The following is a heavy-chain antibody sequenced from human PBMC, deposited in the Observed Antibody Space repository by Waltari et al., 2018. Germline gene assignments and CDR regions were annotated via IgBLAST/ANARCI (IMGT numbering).Heavy chain of an antibody. D-gene: IGHD4-4*01. CDR1: GGSISSSSYY. CDR2: IYYSGST. CDR3: ARNPPVTVTPTPRAFDI. V-gene: IGHV4-39*01. J-gene: IGHJ3*02. Sequence: QLQLQESGPGLVKPSETLSLTCTVSGGSISSSSYYWGWIRPPPGKGLEWIGSIYYSGSTYYNPSLKSRVTISVDTSKNQFSLKLSSVTAADTAVYYCARNPPVTVTPTPRAFDIWGQGTMVTVSS.